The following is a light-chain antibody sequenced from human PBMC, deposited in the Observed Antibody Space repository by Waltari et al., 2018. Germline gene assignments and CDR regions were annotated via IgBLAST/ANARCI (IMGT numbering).Light chain of an antibody. CDR1: HSFSSN. Sequence: EIVMTQSPVTLSVSPGERATLPCRSSHSFSSNLAWYQQKPGQSPRLLIYGASTRATGIPARFSGSGSGTEFTLTISSMQSEDFAVYYCQQYNNWPRTFGQGTKVEIK. CDR3: QQYNNWPRT. CDR2: GAS. J-gene: IGKJ1*01. V-gene: IGKV3-15*01.